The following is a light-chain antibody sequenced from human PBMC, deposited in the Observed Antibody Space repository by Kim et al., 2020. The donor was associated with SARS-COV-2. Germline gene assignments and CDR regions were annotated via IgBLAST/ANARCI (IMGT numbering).Light chain of an antibody. CDR1: QSLLYSNGYNY. Sequence: DIVMTQSPLSLPVTPGEPASISCRSSQSLLYSNGYNYINWYLQKPGQSPQLLIYLGFNRASGVLDRFSGSGSGTDFTLKIRRVEAEDVGVYYCMQSLQTPWTFGQGTKVDIK. CDR2: LGF. J-gene: IGKJ1*01. V-gene: IGKV2-28*01. CDR3: MQSLQTPWT.